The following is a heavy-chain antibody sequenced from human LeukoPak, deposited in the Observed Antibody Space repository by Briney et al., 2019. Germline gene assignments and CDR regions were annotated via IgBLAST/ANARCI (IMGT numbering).Heavy chain of an antibody. CDR1: GGSISSGGYY. J-gene: IGHJ4*02. V-gene: IGHV4-30-2*01. CDR3: ARSFDSSSHGVDY. Sequence: PSQTLSLTCTVSGGSISSGGYYWSWIRQPPGTGLEWIGYIYHSGSTYYNPSLKSRVTISVDRSKNQFSLKLSSVTAADTAVYYCARSFDSSSHGVDYWGQGTLVTVSS. CDR2: IYHSGST. D-gene: IGHD6-6*01.